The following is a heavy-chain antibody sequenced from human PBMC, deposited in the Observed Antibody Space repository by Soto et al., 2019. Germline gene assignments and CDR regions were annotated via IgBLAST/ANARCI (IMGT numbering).Heavy chain of an antibody. CDR3: ARDKEVLLTNYGMAV. Sequence: LSCTAPRCAFGSYWMRWVRQAPGQGLVWVSDINVVGTETYYADSVKRRFTITRDNDKKPLYLHITGLRVDDTGVYYCARDKEVLLTNYGMAVWGQGTTVTVSS. J-gene: IGHJ6*02. CDR2: INVVGTET. V-gene: IGHV3-74*01. CDR1: RCAFGSYW.